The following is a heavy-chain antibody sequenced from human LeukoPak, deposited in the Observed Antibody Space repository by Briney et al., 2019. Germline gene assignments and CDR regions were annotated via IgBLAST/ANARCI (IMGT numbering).Heavy chain of an antibody. V-gene: IGHV3-30*18. CDR3: AKDLYLTGYSFDY. D-gene: IGHD3-9*01. Sequence: GGSPRLSCAASGFTFSSYGMHWVRQAPGKGLEWVAVISYDGSNKYYTDSVKGRFTISRDNSKNTLYLQMNSLRAEDTAVYYCAKDLYLTGYSFDYWGQGTLVTVSS. CDR1: GFTFSSYG. CDR2: ISYDGSNK. J-gene: IGHJ4*02.